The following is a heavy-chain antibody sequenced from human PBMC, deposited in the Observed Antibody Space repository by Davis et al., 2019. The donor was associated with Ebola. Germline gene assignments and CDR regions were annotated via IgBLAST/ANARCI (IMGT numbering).Heavy chain of an antibody. CDR2: INPNDGRT. CDR3: TTPGGQDSGYDVFDI. V-gene: IGHV1-46*03. J-gene: IGHJ3*02. D-gene: IGHD5-12*01. Sequence: ASVKVSCKASGYTFTNYYMHWVRQAPGQGLEGMGMINPNDGRTIYAQKFQGRVTVTRDTSTTTVYMDLSSLRSEYTALYYCTTPGGQDSGYDVFDIWGQGTMVTVSS. CDR1: GYTFTNYY.